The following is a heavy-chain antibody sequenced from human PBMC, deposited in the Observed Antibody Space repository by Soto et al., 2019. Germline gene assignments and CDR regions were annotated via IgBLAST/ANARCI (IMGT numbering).Heavy chain of an antibody. D-gene: IGHD5-18*01. CDR3: AREGVDTAMVGADYYYMDV. V-gene: IGHV3-11*01. Sequence: GGSLRLSCAASGFTFSDYYMSWIRQAPGKGLEWVSYISSSGSTIYYADSVKGRFTISRDNAKNSLYLQMNSLRAEDTAVYYCAREGVDTAMVGADYYYMDVWGKGTTVTVSS. CDR1: GFTFSDYY. J-gene: IGHJ6*03. CDR2: ISSSGSTI.